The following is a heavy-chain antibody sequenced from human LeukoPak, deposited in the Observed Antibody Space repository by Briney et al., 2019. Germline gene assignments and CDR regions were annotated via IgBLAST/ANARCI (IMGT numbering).Heavy chain of an antibody. J-gene: IGHJ3*02. CDR2: INPSGGST. D-gene: IGHD3-10*01. Sequence: ASVKVSCKASGYTFTSYYMHWVRQAPGQGLEWMGIINPSGGSTSYAQKFQGRVTMTRDTSTSTVYMELSSLRSEDTAVYYCARDRIKITMVRGIMTDAFDIWGQGTMVTVSS. CDR3: ARDRIKITMVRGIMTDAFDI. V-gene: IGHV1-46*01. CDR1: GYTFTSYY.